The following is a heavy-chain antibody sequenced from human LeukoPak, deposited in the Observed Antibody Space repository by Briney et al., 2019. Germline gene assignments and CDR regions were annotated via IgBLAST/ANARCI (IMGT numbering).Heavy chain of an antibody. CDR1: GFTFSSYG. D-gene: IGHD3-10*01. CDR3: AKEGLDGSGTVAEYFQH. CDR2: ISYDGSNK. J-gene: IGHJ1*01. V-gene: IGHV3-30*18. Sequence: GGSLRLSCAASGFTFSSYGMHWVRQAPGKGLEWVAVISYDGSNKYYADSVKGRFTISRDNSKNTLYLQMNSLRAEDTAVYYCAKEGLDGSGTVAEYFQHWGQGTLVTVSS.